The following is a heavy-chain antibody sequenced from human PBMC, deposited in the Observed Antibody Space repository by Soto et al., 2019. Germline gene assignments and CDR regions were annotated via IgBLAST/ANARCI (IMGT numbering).Heavy chain of an antibody. D-gene: IGHD1-26*01. J-gene: IGHJ4*02. CDR2: ISGSGAST. CDR1: GFTFSSYP. CDR3: APIVGYNGNYNPDY. V-gene: IGHV3-23*01. Sequence: GGFLRLSCAASGFTFSSYPMSWVRQAPGKGLEWVSSISGSGASTYYADSVKGRFTISRDNAEKSLFLQMNSLGAEDTAIYYSAPIVGYNGNYNPDYWGQGTLVTVSS.